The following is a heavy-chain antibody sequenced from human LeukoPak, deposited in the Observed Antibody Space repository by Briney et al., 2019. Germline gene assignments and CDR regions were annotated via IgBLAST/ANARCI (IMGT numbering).Heavy chain of an antibody. Sequence: PSETLSLTCTVSGSSISSYYWSWIRQPPGKGLEWIGYIYYSGSTNYNPSLKSRVTISVDTSKNQFSLKLSSVTAADTAVYYCARGPYGSGRTFDYWGQGTLVTVSS. J-gene: IGHJ4*02. D-gene: IGHD3-10*01. CDR1: GSSISSYY. CDR2: IYYSGST. CDR3: ARGPYGSGRTFDY. V-gene: IGHV4-59*01.